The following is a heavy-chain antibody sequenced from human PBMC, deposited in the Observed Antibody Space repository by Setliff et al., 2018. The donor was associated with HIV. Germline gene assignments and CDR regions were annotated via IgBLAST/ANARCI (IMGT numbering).Heavy chain of an antibody. V-gene: IGHV1-69-2*01. CDR2: VDPEESET. Sequence: VSCQTSTSTFTDYFIHWVRQAPGKGLEWMGRVDPEESETAYAEKFQGRVTITADRSTDTTYMELSGLTSDDTAVYYCATPWGTYFYGTGIYSYFDYWGQGTLVTVSS. CDR1: TSTFTDYF. J-gene: IGHJ4*02. D-gene: IGHD3-10*01. CDR3: ATPWGTYFYGTGIYSYFDY.